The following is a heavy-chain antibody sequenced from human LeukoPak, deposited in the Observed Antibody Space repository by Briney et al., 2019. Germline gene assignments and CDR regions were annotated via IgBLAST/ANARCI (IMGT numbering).Heavy chain of an antibody. Sequence: PSETLSLTCTVSGGSISSYYWSWIRQPPGKGLEGIGNIYYRGSTNYNPSLKSRVTISVDTSKNQFSLKLSCVTAADAAVYYCARLRGYYYDYWGQGTQVTVSS. D-gene: IGHD5-12*01. CDR3: ARLRGYYYDY. CDR1: GGSISSYY. J-gene: IGHJ4*02. V-gene: IGHV4-59*08. CDR2: IYYRGST.